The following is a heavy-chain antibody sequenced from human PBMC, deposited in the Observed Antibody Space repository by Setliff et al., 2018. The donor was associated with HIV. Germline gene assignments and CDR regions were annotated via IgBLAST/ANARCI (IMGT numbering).Heavy chain of an antibody. CDR2: IYSTGST. J-gene: IGHJ4*02. CDR1: GASISSHY. V-gene: IGHV4-59*11. Sequence: SETLSLTCTVSGASISSHYWSWIRQSPGKELEWIGYIYSTGSTNYNPSLQSRVSISMDASSNKFSLQVTSVTSADTAVYYCAKGAGFYGDYTFDHWGQGRQVTVS. CDR3: AKGAGFYGDYTFDH. D-gene: IGHD4-17*01.